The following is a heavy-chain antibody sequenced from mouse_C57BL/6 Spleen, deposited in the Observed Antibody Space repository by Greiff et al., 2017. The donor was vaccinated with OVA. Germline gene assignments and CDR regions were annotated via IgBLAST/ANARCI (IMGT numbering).Heavy chain of an antibody. CDR1: GFTFSSYT. Sequence: EVKLVESGGGLVKPGGSLKLSCAASGFTFSSYTMSWVRQTPEKRLEWVATISGGGGNTYYPDSVKGRFTISRDNAKNTLYLQMSSLRSEDTALYYCARSYYGSGDWYFDVWGTGTTVTVSS. J-gene: IGHJ1*03. CDR2: ISGGGGNT. D-gene: IGHD1-1*01. V-gene: IGHV5-9*01. CDR3: ARSYYGSGDWYFDV.